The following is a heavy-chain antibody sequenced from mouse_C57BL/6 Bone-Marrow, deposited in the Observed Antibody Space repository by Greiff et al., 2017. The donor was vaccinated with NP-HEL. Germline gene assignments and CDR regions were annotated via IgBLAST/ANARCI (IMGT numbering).Heavy chain of an antibody. CDR1: GFTFSSYT. V-gene: IGHV5-9*01. CDR3: ARQLDY. CDR2: ISGGGGNT. Sequence: EVQGVESGGGLVKPGGSLKLSCAASGFTFSSYTMSWVRQTPEKRLEWVATISGGGGNTYYPDSVKGRFTISRDNAKNTLYLQMSSLGSEDTALYYCARQLDYWGQGTTLTVSS. J-gene: IGHJ2*01.